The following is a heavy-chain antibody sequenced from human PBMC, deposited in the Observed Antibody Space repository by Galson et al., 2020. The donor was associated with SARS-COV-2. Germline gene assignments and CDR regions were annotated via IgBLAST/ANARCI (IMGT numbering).Heavy chain of an antibody. CDR2: IAATTNRP. J-gene: IGHJ4*02. CDR1: GFSFSIYG. CDR3: AKETLTRGWYTVDY. Sequence: GGSLRLSCAASGFSFSIYGMSWVRQAPGKGLEWVSAIAATTNRPYYAVSVEGRFTISRDNSKNMVFLQMNSLRFEDAAVYYCAKETLTRGWYTVDYWGRGTLVAVSS. D-gene: IGHD6-19*01. V-gene: IGHV3-23*05.